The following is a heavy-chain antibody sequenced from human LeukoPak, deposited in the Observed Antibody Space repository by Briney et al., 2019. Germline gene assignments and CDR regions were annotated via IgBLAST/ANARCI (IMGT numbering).Heavy chain of an antibody. CDR3: ARQYYDSTGYYYFDY. CDR1: GDFITGSTYY. CDR2: MYYSGST. D-gene: IGHD3-22*01. Sequence: SSETLSLTCTVSGDFITGSTYYWGWIRRPPGKGLEWIGSMYYSGSTYSNPSLRSRVTMSADTSKNQFSLNLKSVTAADTAVYYCARQYYDSTGYYYFDYWGQGTLVTVSS. V-gene: IGHV4-39*01. J-gene: IGHJ4*02.